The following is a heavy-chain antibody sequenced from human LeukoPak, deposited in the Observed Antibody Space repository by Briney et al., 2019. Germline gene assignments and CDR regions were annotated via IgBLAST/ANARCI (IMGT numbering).Heavy chain of an antibody. CDR3: ASAEKVQGVISHDAFDI. J-gene: IGHJ3*02. Sequence: SETLSLTCTVSGGSISSYCWSWIRQPPGKGLEWIGYIYYSGSTNYNPSLKSQVTISVDTSKNQFSLKLSSVTAGDTAVYYCASAEKVQGVISHDAFDIWGQGTMVTVSS. CDR1: GGSISSYC. V-gene: IGHV4-59*01. CDR2: IYYSGST. D-gene: IGHD3-10*01.